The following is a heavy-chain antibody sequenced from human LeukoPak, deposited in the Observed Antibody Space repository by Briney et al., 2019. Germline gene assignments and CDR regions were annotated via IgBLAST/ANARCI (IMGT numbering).Heavy chain of an antibody. J-gene: IGHJ6*03. Sequence: PGRSLRLSCAASGFTFSSYGMHWVRQAPGKGLEWVAVIWYDGSNKYYADSVKGRFTISRDNSKNTLYPQMSSLRAEDTAVYYCAKDAQDYYYYYMDVWGKGTTVTVSS. V-gene: IGHV3-33*06. CDR2: IWYDGSNK. CDR1: GFTFSSYG. CDR3: AKDAQDYYYYYMDV.